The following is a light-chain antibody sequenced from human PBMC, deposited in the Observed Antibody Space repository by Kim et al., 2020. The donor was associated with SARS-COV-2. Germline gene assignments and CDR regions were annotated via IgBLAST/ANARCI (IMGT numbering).Light chain of an antibody. V-gene: IGKV3-11*01. CDR1: QSVRNY. CDR3: QQRGSWPWT. Sequence: EIVLTQSPATLSLSPGERATVSCRASQSVRNYLAWYQHKPGQAPRLLIYDASNRATGIPARFSGSGSGTDFTLTISSLEPEDFAVYYCQQRGSWPWTFGQGTKVDIK. J-gene: IGKJ1*01. CDR2: DAS.